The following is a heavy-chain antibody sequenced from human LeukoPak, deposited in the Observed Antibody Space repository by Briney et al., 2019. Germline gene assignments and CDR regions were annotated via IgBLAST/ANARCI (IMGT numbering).Heavy chain of an antibody. CDR2: ISWNSGSI. Sequence: GGSLRLSCAGSGFIFNNYAMHWVRQPPGKGLEWVSGISWNSGSIDYADSVKGRFTISRDNAKNSLYLQMNSLRVKDTAFYYCAKDNRRHYTSGPNPDSLHWGQGALVTVSS. J-gene: IGHJ4*02. D-gene: IGHD6-19*01. CDR1: GFIFNNYA. CDR3: AKDNRRHYTSGPNPDSLH. V-gene: IGHV3-9*01.